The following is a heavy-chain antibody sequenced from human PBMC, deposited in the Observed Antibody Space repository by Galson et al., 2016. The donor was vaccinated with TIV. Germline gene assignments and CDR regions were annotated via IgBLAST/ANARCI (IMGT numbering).Heavy chain of an antibody. Sequence: SVKVSCKASGYTFTNYGISWVRQAPGQGLEWMGWISGYDTNTEYVQKLQDRVTMTKDTSTSTAYIELRSLRYDHTAVYYCARDAPFSSSWSIDSWGQGSLVTVSS. CDR1: GYTFTNYG. D-gene: IGHD6-13*01. CDR2: ISGYDTNT. J-gene: IGHJ4*02. CDR3: ARDAPFSSSWSIDS. V-gene: IGHV1-18*04.